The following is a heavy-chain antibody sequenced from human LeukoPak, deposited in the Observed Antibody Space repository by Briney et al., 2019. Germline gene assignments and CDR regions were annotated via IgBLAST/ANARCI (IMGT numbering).Heavy chain of an antibody. Sequence: GRSLRLSCAASGFTFSSYGMNWVRQAPGKGLEWVSYISSSSSTIYYADSVKGRFTISRDNAKNSLYLQMNSLRAEDTAVYYCAREDGAAELDYWGQGTLVTVSS. V-gene: IGHV3-48*01. CDR1: GFTFSSYG. J-gene: IGHJ4*02. CDR3: AREDGAAELDY. CDR2: ISSSSSTI. D-gene: IGHD3-10*01.